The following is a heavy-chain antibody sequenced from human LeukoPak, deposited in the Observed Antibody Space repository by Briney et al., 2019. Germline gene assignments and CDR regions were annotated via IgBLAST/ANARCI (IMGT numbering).Heavy chain of an antibody. CDR3: AREHSGSYYGEGYYFDY. D-gene: IGHD1-26*01. CDR2: IIPIFGTA. J-gene: IGHJ4*02. Sequence: SVKVSCKASGGTFSSYAIRWVRQAPGQGLEWMGGIIPIFGTANYAQKFQGRVTITTDESTSTAYMELSSLRSEDTAVYYCAREHSGSYYGEGYYFDYWGQGTLVTVSS. CDR1: GGTFSSYA. V-gene: IGHV1-69*05.